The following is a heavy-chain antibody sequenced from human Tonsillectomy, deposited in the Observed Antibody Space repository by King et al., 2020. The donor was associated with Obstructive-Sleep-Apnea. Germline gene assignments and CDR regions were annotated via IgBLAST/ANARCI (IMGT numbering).Heavy chain of an antibody. CDR2: IYWDASTT. D-gene: IGHD5-18*01. J-gene: IGHJ2*01. V-gene: IGHV3-43*01. CDR1: GFTFSDYT. CDR3: AKDYRYFDV. Sequence: QLVQSGGVVVQPGGSLRLSCAASGFTFSDYTMHWFRQTPGKGLEWVSLIYWDASTTFYADSVKGRFTISRDNNNNYLYLQMNSLRTDDTALYYCAKDYRYFDVWGRGTLVPVSS.